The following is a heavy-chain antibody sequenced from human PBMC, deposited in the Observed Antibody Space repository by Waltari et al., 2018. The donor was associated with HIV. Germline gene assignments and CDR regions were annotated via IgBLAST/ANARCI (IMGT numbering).Heavy chain of an antibody. D-gene: IGHD1-7*01. J-gene: IGHJ3*02. V-gene: IGHV3-21*01. CDR3: ARDASFWNSPDVDAFDI. CDR1: GLTFSSYS. CDR2: ISSSSSYI. Sequence: EVQLVESGGGLVKPGGSLRLSCAASGLTFSSYSMNWVRQAPGKGLEWVSSISSSSSYIYYADSVKGRFTISRDNAKNSLYLQMNSLRAEDTAVYYCARDASFWNSPDVDAFDIWGQGTMVTVSS.